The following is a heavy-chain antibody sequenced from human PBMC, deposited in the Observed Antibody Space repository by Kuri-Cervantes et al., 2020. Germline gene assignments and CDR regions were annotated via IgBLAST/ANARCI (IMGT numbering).Heavy chain of an antibody. J-gene: IGHJ3*02. CDR3: ARAIGASGWVEYYYDSSGYYDAFDI. CDR1: GFSFSNYA. Sequence: GESLKISCAASGFSFSNYAMSWVRQAPGKGLEWVSSISGSIGTTYYADSVKGRFTISRDNSKNTLYLQMNSLRAEDTAAYYCARAIGASGWVEYYYDSSGYYDAFDIWGQGTMVTVSS. D-gene: IGHD3-22*01. CDR2: ISGSIGTT. V-gene: IGHV3-23*01.